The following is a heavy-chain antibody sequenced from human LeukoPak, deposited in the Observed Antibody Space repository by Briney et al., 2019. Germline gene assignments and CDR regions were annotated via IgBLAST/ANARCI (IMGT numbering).Heavy chain of an antibody. D-gene: IGHD6-13*01. CDR2: ITGYGAT. CDR3: ARGAAAGKVDWFDP. Sequence: GGSLRLSCAASGFTFSNFAMMWVRQAPGTGLQWVSTITGYGATFYADSVRGRFTIFRDTSMNTLFLQMNSLGAEDTAVYYCARGAAAGKVDWFDPWGQGTLVTVSS. CDR1: GFTFSNFA. J-gene: IGHJ5*02. V-gene: IGHV3-23*01.